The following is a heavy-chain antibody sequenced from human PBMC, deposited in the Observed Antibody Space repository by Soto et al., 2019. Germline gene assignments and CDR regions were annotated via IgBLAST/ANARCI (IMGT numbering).Heavy chain of an antibody. D-gene: IGHD2-2*01. V-gene: IGHV1-46*01. Sequence: APVKVSCKTSGYTFARYHMHWVRHAPGQGLEWMGLINPSGGSTSYAQKFQGRLTMTKDTSTSTVYMVLSSLTSEDTAMYYCARDFVEVPSARCYFDCLGRG. CDR1: GYTFARYH. J-gene: IGHJ4*02. CDR3: ARDFVEVPSARCYFDC. CDR2: INPSGGST.